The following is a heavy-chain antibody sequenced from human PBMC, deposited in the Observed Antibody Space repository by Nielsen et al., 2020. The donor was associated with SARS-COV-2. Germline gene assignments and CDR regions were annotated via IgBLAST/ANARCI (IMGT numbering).Heavy chain of an antibody. V-gene: IGHV7-4-1*02. D-gene: IGHD6-19*01. J-gene: IGHJ6*02. Sequence: WVRQAPGQGLEWMGWINTNTGNPTYAQGFTGRFVFPLDTSVSTAYLQISSLKAEDTAVYYCARDHLAGTFYYYYGMDVWGQGTTVTVSS. CDR3: ARDHLAGTFYYYYGMDV. CDR2: INTNTGNP.